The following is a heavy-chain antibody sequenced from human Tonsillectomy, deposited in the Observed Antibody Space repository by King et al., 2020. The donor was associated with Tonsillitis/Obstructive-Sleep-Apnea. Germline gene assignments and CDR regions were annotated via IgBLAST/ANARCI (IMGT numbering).Heavy chain of an antibody. J-gene: IGHJ4*02. Sequence: VQLVESGAELKKPGASVTVSCMASGYTFTSYYIHWVRQAPGQGLEWMGVINASGGRPNYAQKFQGRVTMTRDTSTSTVYMDLSSLRSEDTAVYYCARDLGARGFDFWGQGTLVTVSS. CDR2: INASGGRP. D-gene: IGHD3-16*01. CDR3: ARDLGARGFDF. CDR1: GYTFTSYY. V-gene: IGHV1-46*01.